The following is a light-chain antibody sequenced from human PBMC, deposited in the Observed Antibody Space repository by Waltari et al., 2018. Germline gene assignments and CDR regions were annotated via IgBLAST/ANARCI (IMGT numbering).Light chain of an antibody. V-gene: IGLV3-19*01. Sequence: SSELTQDPAVSVALGQTVRITCQGDSLRGYYASWYQQNRGQAPVLVIYGTDKRPPGIPDRFSGARSGDTSSLIITGAQAEDEADYFCNSRDDSGDHLYVFGPGTTVSVL. CDR3: NSRDDSGDHLYV. CDR1: SLRGYY. CDR2: GTD. J-gene: IGLJ1*01.